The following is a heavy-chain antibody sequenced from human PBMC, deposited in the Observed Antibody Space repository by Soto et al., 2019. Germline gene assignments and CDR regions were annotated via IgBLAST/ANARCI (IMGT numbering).Heavy chain of an antibody. CDR2: INHSGST. D-gene: IGHD3-22*01. CDR1: GGSFSGYY. Sequence: PSETLSLTCAVYGGSFSGYYWSWIRQPPGKGLEWIGEINHSGSTNYNPSLKSRVTISVDTSKNQFSLKLSSVTAADTAVYYCASLNRGVVVTLYNFDYWGQGTLVTVSS. J-gene: IGHJ4*02. V-gene: IGHV4-34*01. CDR3: ASLNRGVVVTLYNFDY.